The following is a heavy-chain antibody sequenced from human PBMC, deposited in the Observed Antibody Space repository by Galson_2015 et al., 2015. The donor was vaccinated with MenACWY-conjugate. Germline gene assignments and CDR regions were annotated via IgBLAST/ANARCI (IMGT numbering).Heavy chain of an antibody. Sequence: SLRLSCAASEFIFSDYWMSWVRQAPGKGLEWVANIRGDGSEKFYVDSVKGRFTISRDNAKNSLYLQLNSLRAEDTAVYHCARTTDYYDSSGYYGDFDYWGQGTLVTVSS. J-gene: IGHJ4*02. D-gene: IGHD3-22*01. CDR3: ARTTDYYDSSGYYGDFDY. V-gene: IGHV3-7*03. CDR1: EFIFSDYW. CDR2: IRGDGSEK.